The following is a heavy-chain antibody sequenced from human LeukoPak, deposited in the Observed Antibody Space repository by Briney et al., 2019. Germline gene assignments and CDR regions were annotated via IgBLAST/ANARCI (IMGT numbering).Heavy chain of an antibody. J-gene: IGHJ4*02. D-gene: IGHD6-19*01. Sequence: SETLSLTCTVSGGAIRSSSYYWGWIRQPPGKGLEWIGSIYYSGSTYYNASLKSRGTISVDTSKNQFSLKLNSVTAADTAVYFCARQVVAVAGTGYFDYWGQGTLVTVSS. V-gene: IGHV4-39*01. CDR2: IYYSGST. CDR3: ARQVVAVAGTGYFDY. CDR1: GGAIRSSSYY.